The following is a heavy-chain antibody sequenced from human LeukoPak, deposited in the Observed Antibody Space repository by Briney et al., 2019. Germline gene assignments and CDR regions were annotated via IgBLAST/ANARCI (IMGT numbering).Heavy chain of an antibody. CDR3: ARGYYYGLDV. V-gene: IGHV3-74*01. CDR2: FDSDGSTT. CDR1: GFTFSNYE. J-gene: IGHJ6*02. Sequence: GGSLRLSCAASGFTFSNYEMHWVRQAPGKGLVWVSHFDSDGSTTTYADSVKGRFTISRDNAKSTLFLQMNSLGAEDTAVYYCARGYYYGLDVWGQGTTVTVSS.